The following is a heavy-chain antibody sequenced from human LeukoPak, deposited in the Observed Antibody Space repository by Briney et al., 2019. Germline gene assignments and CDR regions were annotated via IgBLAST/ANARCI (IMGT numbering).Heavy chain of an antibody. Sequence: QTLSLTRAISGDSLSINSAAWKWIRQSPSRGLEWLPRTYYKPKRFNDDAVCVRGRITINPDTSKNQFSLQLNSVTPEDTAVYYCASKYYDSSGYYYTDYWGQGTLVTVSS. V-gene: IGHV6-1*01. CDR2: TYYKPKRFN. CDR1: GDSLSINSAA. D-gene: IGHD3-22*01. J-gene: IGHJ4*02. CDR3: ASKYYDSSGYYYTDY.